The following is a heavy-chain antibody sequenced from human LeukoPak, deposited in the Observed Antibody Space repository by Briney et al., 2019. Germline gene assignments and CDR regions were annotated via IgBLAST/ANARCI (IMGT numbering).Heavy chain of an antibody. D-gene: IGHD1-26*01. CDR2: IYYSGST. CDR1: GRSISSYY. CDR3: ARMVGWGARRYYYYYMDV. J-gene: IGHJ6*03. Sequence: PSETLSLTCTGHGRSISSYYWSWIRQPPGKGLERIGYIYYSGSTNYTPSLKSRVTISVDKSKNQFSLKLSSVTAADTAVYYCARMVGWGARRYYYYYMDVWGKGTTVTISS. V-gene: IGHV4-59*01.